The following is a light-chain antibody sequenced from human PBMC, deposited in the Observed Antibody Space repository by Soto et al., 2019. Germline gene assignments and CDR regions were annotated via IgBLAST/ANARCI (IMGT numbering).Light chain of an antibody. V-gene: IGLV2-14*01. J-gene: IGLJ2*01. CDR1: SSDVGGYNY. Sequence: QSALTQPASVSGSPGQSITISCTGTSSDVGGYNYVSWYQQHPGKAPKFMIYEVSNRPSGVSNRFSGSTSGNTASLTISGLQAEDEADYYCSSYTSSGTLVVFGGGTKLTVL. CDR3: SSYTSSGTLVV. CDR2: EVS.